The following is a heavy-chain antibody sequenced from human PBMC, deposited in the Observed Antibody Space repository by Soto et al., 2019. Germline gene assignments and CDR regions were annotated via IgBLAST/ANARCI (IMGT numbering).Heavy chain of an antibody. V-gene: IGHV4-39*01. CDR1: GGSISSSSYY. J-gene: IGHJ6*02. D-gene: IGHD1-26*01. CDR2: IYYSGST. Sequence: QLQLQESGPGLVKPSETLSLTCTVSGGSISSSSYYWGWIRQPPGKGLEWIGSIYYSGSTYYNPSLKSRVTISVDTSKNQFSLKLSSVTAADTAVYYCARPGSTTAERGYYYYGMDVWGQGTTVTVSS. CDR3: ARPGSTTAERGYYYYGMDV.